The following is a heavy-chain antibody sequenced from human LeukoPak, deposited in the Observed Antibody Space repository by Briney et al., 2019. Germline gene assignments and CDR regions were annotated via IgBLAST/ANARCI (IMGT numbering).Heavy chain of an antibody. CDR2: IYYSGST. CDR1: GGSISSGDYY. D-gene: IGHD6-19*01. J-gene: IGHJ4*02. CDR3: ARALTNSGWTMYYFDY. Sequence: PSQTLSLTCTVSGGSISSGDYYWSWIRQPPGKGLEWIGYIYYSGSTYYNPSLKSRVTISVDTSKNQLSLKLSSVTAADTAVYYCARALTNSGWTMYYFDYWGQGTLVTVSS. V-gene: IGHV4-30-4*01.